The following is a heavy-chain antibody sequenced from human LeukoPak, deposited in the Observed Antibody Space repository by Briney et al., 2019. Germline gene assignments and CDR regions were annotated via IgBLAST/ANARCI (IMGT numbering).Heavy chain of an antibody. CDR2: INPSGGST. CDR3: ARDPNIVVVPAANWFDP. V-gene: IGHV1-46*01. J-gene: IGHJ5*02. Sequence: ASVKVSCKASGYTFTSYYMHWVRQAPGQGLEWVGIINPSGGSTSYAQKFQGRVPMTRDTSTSTVYMELSSLRSEDTAVYYCARDPNIVVVPAANWFDPWGQGTLVTVCS. D-gene: IGHD2-2*01. CDR1: GYTFTSYY.